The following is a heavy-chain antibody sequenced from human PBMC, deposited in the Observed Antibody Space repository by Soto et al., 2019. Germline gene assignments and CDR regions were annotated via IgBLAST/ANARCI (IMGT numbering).Heavy chain of an antibody. J-gene: IGHJ6*02. CDR1: GFTISNYG. CDR2: ISYDGTIT. D-gene: IGHD2-2*01. Sequence: GSLRLSCAASGFTISNYGMHWVRQAPGKGLEWVAVISYDGTITYYADSVKGRFTISRDNSKNTLYLQMNSLRTEDTAVYYCATTRVGPCSSSICFSGIFDGMGVWGQGTTVTVSS. V-gene: IGHV3-30-3*01. CDR3: ATTRVGPCSSSICFSGIFDGMGV.